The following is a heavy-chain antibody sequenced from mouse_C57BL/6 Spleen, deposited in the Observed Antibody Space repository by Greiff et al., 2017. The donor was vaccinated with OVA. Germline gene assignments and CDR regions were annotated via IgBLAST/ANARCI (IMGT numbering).Heavy chain of an antibody. CDR2: IDPSDSYT. V-gene: IGHV1-69*01. CDR1: GYTFTSYW. Sequence: VQLQQPGAELVMPGASVKLSCKASGYTFTSYWMHWVKQRPGQGLEWIGEIDPSDSYTNYNQKFKGKSTLTVDKSSSTAYMQLSNLTSEDSAVYYCALRPSFDYWGQGTTLTVSS. J-gene: IGHJ2*01. CDR3: ALRPSFDY. D-gene: IGHD1-2*01.